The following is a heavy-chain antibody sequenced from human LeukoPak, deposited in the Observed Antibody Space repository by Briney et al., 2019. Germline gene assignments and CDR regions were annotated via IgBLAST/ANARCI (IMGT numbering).Heavy chain of an antibody. CDR1: GFTVSSNY. V-gene: IGHV3-66*01. J-gene: IGHJ4*02. CDR2: VYCGGRT. Sequence: PGGSLRLSCAASGFTVSSNYMSWVRQAPGKGLEWVSVVYCGGRTYNADSVKGRFSISRDTSKNTLYLQMNSMRAEDTAVYYCAKGEDGDYLDYWGQGTLVTVSS. D-gene: IGHD4-17*01. CDR3: AKGEDGDYLDY.